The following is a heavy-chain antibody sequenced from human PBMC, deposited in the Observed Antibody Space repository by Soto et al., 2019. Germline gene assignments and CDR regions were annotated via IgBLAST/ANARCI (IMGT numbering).Heavy chain of an antibody. CDR3: AICFYDILPGYCFAY. CDR1: GFTFSSYS. J-gene: IGHJ4*02. CDR2: ISSSGSTI. V-gene: IGHV3-48*04. D-gene: IGHD3-9*01. Sequence: AGGSLRLSCAASGFTFSSYSMNWGRQAPGKGGEWVSYISSSGSTIYYADSVKGRFTISRDNAKNSLYLQMNSLRAEDTAVYYCAICFYDILPGYCFAYWGQGTLVTVSS.